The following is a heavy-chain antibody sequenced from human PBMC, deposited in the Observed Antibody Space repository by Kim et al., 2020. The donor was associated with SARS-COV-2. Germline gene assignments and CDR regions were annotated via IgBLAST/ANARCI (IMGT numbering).Heavy chain of an antibody. CDR2: VRADGSKK. D-gene: IGHD1-1*01. CDR3: ARDADTTGNYWCFGP. V-gene: IGHV3-33*01. CDR1: GFTVSSYG. J-gene: IGHJ2*01. Sequence: GGSLRLSCVASGFTVSSYGMHWVRQAPGKGLEWVAAVRADGSKKYYVESVEGRFAISRDTSKKTVFLQMNSLRAEDTAVYYCARDADTTGNYWCFGPLG.